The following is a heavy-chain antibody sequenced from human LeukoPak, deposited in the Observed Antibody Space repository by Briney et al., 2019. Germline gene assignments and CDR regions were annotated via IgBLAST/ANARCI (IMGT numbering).Heavy chain of an antibody. D-gene: IGHD3-10*01. CDR1: GFTFSSYG. CDR2: IRYDGSNK. Sequence: GGSLRLSCAASGFTFSSYGMHWVRQAPGKGLEWVAFIRYDGSNKYYADSVKGRFTISRDNSKNTLYLQMNSLRAEDTGVYYCAKDATHGSGSYYEPYFDYWGQGTLVTVSS. CDR3: AKDATHGSGSYYEPYFDY. V-gene: IGHV3-30*02. J-gene: IGHJ4*02.